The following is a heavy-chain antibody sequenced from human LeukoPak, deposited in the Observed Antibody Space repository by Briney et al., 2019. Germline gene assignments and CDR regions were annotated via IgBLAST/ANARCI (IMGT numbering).Heavy chain of an antibody. D-gene: IGHD1-26*01. CDR1: GFTFSSYA. CDR2: ISGSGGST. V-gene: IGHV3-23*01. J-gene: IGHJ4*02. CDR3: AKVVRAVVGGGSYTDY. Sequence: PGGSLRLSCAASGFTFSSYAMSWVRQAPGKGLEWVSAISGSGGSTYYADSVKGRFTISRDNSKNTLYLQMNSLRAEDTAVYYCAKVVRAVVGGGSYTDYWGQGTLVTVSS.